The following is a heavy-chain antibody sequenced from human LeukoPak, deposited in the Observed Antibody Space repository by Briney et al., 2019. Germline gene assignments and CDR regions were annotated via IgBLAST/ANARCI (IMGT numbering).Heavy chain of an antibody. CDR2: IRYDGSNK. D-gene: IGHD6-6*01. CDR1: GFTFSSYG. CDR3: AKDSSIAARLGYYFDY. V-gene: IGHV3-30*02. J-gene: IGHJ4*02. Sequence: PGGSLRLSCAASGFTFSSYGMHWVRQAPGKGLEWVAFIRYDGSNKYYAGSVKGRFTISRDNFKNTLYLQMNSLRAEDTAVYYCAKDSSIAARLGYYFDYWGQGTLVTVSS.